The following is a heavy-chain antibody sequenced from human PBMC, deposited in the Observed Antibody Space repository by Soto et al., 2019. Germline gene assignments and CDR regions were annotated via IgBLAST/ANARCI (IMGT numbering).Heavy chain of an antibody. Sequence: QAQLVESGGGAVQPGRTLRLSCAASGFTFGSYGMHWVRQAPGTGLEWVAVISYDGSLQHYADSVKGRFTISRDNSKNMVLLQMSSLRAEDTAVYYCVSDRGYGHASVPYSWGQGTLVSVSS. D-gene: IGHD5-18*01. V-gene: IGHV3-30*03. J-gene: IGHJ4*02. CDR3: VSDRGYGHASVPYS. CDR1: GFTFGSYG. CDR2: ISYDGSLQ.